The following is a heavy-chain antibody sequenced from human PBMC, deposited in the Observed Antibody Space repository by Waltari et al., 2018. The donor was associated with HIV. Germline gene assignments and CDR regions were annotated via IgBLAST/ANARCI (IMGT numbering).Heavy chain of an antibody. V-gene: IGHV1-24*01. D-gene: IGHD6-13*01. CDR1: GYTPTPIS. Sequence: QVHMVQSGAEMMKPGASVKVSCKVSGYTPTPISIHWVRQSPGKGLEWMGFFDGEDGGTGYLQKLQGRVTMTRDSSTDTFYMQLSRLISDDTAVYFCASPAPVGALEIWGQGTWVTVSS. CDR2: FDGEDGGT. CDR3: ASPAPVGALEI. J-gene: IGHJ3*02.